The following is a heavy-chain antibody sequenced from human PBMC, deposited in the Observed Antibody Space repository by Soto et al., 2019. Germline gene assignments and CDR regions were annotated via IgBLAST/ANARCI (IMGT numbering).Heavy chain of an antibody. J-gene: IGHJ4*02. V-gene: IGHV4-61*01. CDR2: IYYSGST. CDR1: GGSVSSGSYY. D-gene: IGHD4-17*01. CDR3: ARTLRWLDY. Sequence: SETLSLTCTVSGGSVSSGSYYWSWIRQPPGKGLEWIGYIYYSGSTNYNPSLKSRVTISVDTSKNQFSLKLSSVTAADTAVYYCARTLRWLDYWGQGTLVTFSS.